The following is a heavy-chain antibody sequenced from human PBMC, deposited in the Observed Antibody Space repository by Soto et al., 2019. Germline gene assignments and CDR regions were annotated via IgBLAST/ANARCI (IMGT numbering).Heavy chain of an antibody. CDR3: ATLPPRIVVALLPIPT. J-gene: IGHJ5*02. V-gene: IGHV4-4*02. D-gene: IGHD2-21*01. CDR1: GGSISSTNW. CDR2: IYHSGSP. Sequence: QVQLRESGPGLVKTSGTLSLTCVVSGGSISSTNWWTWVRQPPGKGLEWIGEIYHSGSPTFSPSLRGRATTSVDKSNNQCSLRLRSVTAADAAVYYWATLPPRIVVALLPIPTWGQGILVTVSS.